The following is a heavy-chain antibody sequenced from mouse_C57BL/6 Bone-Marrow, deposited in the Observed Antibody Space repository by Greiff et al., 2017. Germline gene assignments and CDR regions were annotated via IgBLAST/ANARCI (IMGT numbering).Heavy chain of an antibody. D-gene: IGHD3-2*02. CDR1: GYTFTDYY. V-gene: IGHV1-26*01. CDR3: AATAQASSAY. CDR2: INPNNGGT. Sequence: VQLQQSGPELVKPGASVKISCKASGYTFTDYYMNWVKQSHGKSLEWIGDINPNNGGTSYNQKFKGKATLTVDKSSSTAYMELRSLTSEDSAVYYCAATAQASSAYWDQGTLVTVSA. J-gene: IGHJ3*01.